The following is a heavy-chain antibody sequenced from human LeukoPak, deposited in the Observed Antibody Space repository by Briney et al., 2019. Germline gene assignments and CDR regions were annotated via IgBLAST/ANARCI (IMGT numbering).Heavy chain of an antibody. D-gene: IGHD3-22*01. J-gene: IGHJ4*02. CDR3: AGQPYYFDSSGYYDY. CDR2: ISAYNGNT. V-gene: IGHV1-18*01. CDR1: GYTFTSYG. Sequence: ASVKVSCKASGYTFTSYGISWVRQAPGQGLEWMGWISAYNGNTNYAQKLQGRVTMTRDTSISTTYMELSRLRSDDTAVYYCAGQPYYFDSSGYYDYWGQGTLVTVSS.